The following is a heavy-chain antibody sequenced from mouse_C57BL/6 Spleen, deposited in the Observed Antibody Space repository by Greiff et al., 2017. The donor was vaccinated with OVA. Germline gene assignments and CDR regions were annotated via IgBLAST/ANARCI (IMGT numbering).Heavy chain of an antibody. D-gene: IGHD2-4*01. CDR2: IYPGDGDT. CDR3: AREIYYDYDRGVDY. Sequence: QVQLKESGAELVKPGASVKISCKASGYAFSSYWMNWVKQRPGKGLEWIGQIYPGDGDTNYNGKFKGKATLTADKSSSTAYMQLSSLTSEDSAVYFCAREIYYDYDRGVDYWVQGTTLTVSS. CDR1: GYAFSSYW. V-gene: IGHV1-80*01. J-gene: IGHJ2*01.